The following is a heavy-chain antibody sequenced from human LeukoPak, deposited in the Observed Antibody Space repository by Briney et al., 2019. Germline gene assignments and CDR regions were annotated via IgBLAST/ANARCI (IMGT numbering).Heavy chain of an antibody. J-gene: IGHJ4*02. CDR2: IYYSGST. V-gene: IGHV4-39*07. Sequence: SETLSLTCTVSGGTISSSGYYWGWIRQPPGKGLEWIGSIYYSGSTYYNPSLKSRVTISVDTSKNQFSLKLSSVTAADTAVYYCARGFYYDSSGYLTRRYFDYWGQGTPVTVSS. D-gene: IGHD3-22*01. CDR1: GGTISSSGYY. CDR3: ARGFYYDSSGYLTRRYFDY.